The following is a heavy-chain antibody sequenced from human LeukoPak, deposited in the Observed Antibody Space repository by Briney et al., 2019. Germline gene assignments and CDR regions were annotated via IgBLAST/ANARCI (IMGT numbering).Heavy chain of an antibody. J-gene: IGHJ4*02. CDR1: GFIFSSFE. CDR3: AKDPFDYSNYPHTAGFDY. D-gene: IGHD4-11*01. V-gene: IGHV3-48*03. Sequence: GGSLRLSCAASGFIFSSFEMNWVRQAPGKGLEWVSHISHTGDIKYADSVKGRFTISRDNSKNTLYLQMNSLRTEDTAVYYCAKDPFDYSNYPHTAGFDYWGQGTLVTVSS. CDR2: ISHTGDIK.